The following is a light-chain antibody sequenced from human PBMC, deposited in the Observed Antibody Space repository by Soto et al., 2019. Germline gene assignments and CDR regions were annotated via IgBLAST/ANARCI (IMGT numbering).Light chain of an antibody. CDR3: SSYTSSSILYV. CDR2: DVS. CDR1: SSDVGGYNY. Sequence: QSALTQPASVSRSPGQSITISCTGTSSDVGGYNYVSWYQQHPGKAPKLMIYDVSNRPSGVSNRFSGSKSGNTASLTISGLQAEDEAYYYCSSYTSSSILYVFGTGTKVTFL. J-gene: IGLJ1*01. V-gene: IGLV2-14*01.